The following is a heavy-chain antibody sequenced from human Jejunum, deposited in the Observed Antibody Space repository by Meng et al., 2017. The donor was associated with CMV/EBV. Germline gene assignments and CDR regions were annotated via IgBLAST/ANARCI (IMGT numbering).Heavy chain of an antibody. CDR3: AYSSSWAHFDY. Sequence: SCVASGFTVSSNYMSWVRQAPGKGLEWVSIIYSDGTTYIADSVKGRFTISRDKSKNTLDLQMNSLRAEDMAVYYCAYSSSWAHFDYWGQGTLVTVSS. D-gene: IGHD6-13*01. CDR1: GFTVSSNY. CDR2: IYSDGTT. J-gene: IGHJ4*02. V-gene: IGHV3-53*01.